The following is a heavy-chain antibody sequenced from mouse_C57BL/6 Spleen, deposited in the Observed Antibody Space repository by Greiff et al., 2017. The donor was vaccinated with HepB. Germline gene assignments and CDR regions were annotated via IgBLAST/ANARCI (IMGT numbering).Heavy chain of an antibody. CDR2: IWSGGST. CDR3: ASTTAYPFYYAMDY. Sequence: VKLQESGPGLVQPSQSLSITCTVSGFSLTSYGVHWVRQSPGKGLEWLGVIWSGGSTDYNAAFISRLSISKDNSKSQVFFKMNSLQADDTAIYYCASTTAYPFYYAMDYWGQGTSVTVSS. CDR1: GFSLTSYG. D-gene: IGHD1-2*01. V-gene: IGHV2-2*01. J-gene: IGHJ4*01.